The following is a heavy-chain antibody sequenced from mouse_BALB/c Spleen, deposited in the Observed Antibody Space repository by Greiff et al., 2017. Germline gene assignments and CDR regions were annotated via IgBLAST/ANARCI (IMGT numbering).Heavy chain of an antibody. V-gene: IGHV14-3*02. J-gene: IGHJ2*01. Sequence: SGAELVKPGASVKLSCTASGFNIKDTYMHWVKQRPEQGLEWIGRIDPANGNTKYDPKFQGKATITADTSSNTAYLQLSSLTSEDTAVYYCAYYGSSHFDYWGQGTTLTVSS. D-gene: IGHD1-1*01. CDR2: IDPANGNT. CDR1: GFNIKDTY. CDR3: AYYGSSHFDY.